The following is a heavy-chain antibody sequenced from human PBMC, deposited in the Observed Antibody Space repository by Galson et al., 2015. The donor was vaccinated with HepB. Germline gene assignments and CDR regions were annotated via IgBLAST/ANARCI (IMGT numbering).Heavy chain of an antibody. CDR1: GDSVSSHSAA. V-gene: IGHV6-1*01. D-gene: IGHD3-22*01. J-gene: IGHJ4*01. CDR3: ARGHYYDSTRAYYFDY. Sequence: CAISGDSVSSHSAAWNWIRQSPSRGLEWLGRTYYRSKWSSDYAASVKSRITINADTSKNQFSLQLNSVTPEDTAVYYCARGHYYDSTRAYYFDYWGHGTPVTFSS. CDR2: TYYRSKWSS.